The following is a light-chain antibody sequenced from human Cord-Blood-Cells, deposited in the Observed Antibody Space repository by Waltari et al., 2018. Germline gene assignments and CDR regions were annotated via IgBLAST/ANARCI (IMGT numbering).Light chain of an antibody. V-gene: IGKV3-11*01. CDR1: QSVSSY. CDR3: QQRSNWPP. CDR2: DAS. Sequence: DIVLTQSPATLSLSPGERATLPCRASQSVSSYLAWYQQKPGQAPRLLIYDASNRATGIPARFSGSGSGTDFTLTISSLGPEDFAVYYCQQRSNWPPFGGGTKVEMK. J-gene: IGKJ4*01.